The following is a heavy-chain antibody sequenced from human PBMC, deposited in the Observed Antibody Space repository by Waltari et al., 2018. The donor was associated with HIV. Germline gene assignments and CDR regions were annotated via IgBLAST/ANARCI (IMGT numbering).Heavy chain of an antibody. V-gene: IGHV3-7*01. D-gene: IGHD2-2*01. J-gene: IGHJ3*02. CDR2: IKQDGSEK. CDR3: ARDFRYCTSTSCSAPPDDAFDI. CDR1: RFTFSTYW. Sequence: EVQLVESGGGLVQPGGSLRLSCAASRFTFSTYWMTWVRQAPGQGLEWVANIKQDGSEKYYVDSVKGRFTISRDNTKNSLFLQMNRLKAEDTAVYYCARDFRYCTSTSCSAPPDDAFDIWGQGTMVTVSS.